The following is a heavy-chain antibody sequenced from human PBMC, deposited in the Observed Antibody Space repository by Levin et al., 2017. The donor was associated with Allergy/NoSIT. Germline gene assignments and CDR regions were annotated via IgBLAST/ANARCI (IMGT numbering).Heavy chain of an antibody. Sequence: LTGGSLRLSCAASGFMFSSYWMSWVRHTPGKGLEWVANIKQDGSHSNYVDSVKGRFTISRDNAKNSLYLQMNSLRDEDTAVYYCARGPSTVVTTLWGQGTPVTVSS. CDR1: GFMFSSYW. V-gene: IGHV3-7*01. CDR3: ARGPSTVVTTL. CDR2: IKQDGSHS. J-gene: IGHJ4*02. D-gene: IGHD2-21*02.